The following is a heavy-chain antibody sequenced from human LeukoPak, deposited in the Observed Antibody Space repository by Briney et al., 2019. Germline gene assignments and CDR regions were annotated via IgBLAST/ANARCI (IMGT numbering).Heavy chain of an antibody. CDR3: ARVTVESSGSYSNWFDP. J-gene: IGHJ5*02. Sequence: ASVKVSCKASGYTFTSYYMHWVRQAPGQGLEWMGIINPSGGSTSYAQKFQGRVTMTRDMSTSTVYMELSSLRSEDTAVYYCARVTVESSGSYSNWFDPWGQGTLATVSS. D-gene: IGHD1-26*01. CDR1: GYTFTSYY. V-gene: IGHV1-46*01. CDR2: INPSGGST.